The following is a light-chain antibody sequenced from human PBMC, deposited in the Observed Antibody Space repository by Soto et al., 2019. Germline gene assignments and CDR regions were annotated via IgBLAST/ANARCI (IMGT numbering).Light chain of an antibody. V-gene: IGKV3-15*01. CDR2: GPS. J-gene: IGKJ4*01. Sequence: MVMTHSPATLSVSPGESATLPSRASQSVRSNLAWYQQRPGQPPRLLIYGPSTRATGIPARFSGSGSGTEFTLTISSLQSEDFAVYYCEPYDIWPLTFGGGTXVDIK. CDR1: QSVRSN. CDR3: EPYDIWPLT.